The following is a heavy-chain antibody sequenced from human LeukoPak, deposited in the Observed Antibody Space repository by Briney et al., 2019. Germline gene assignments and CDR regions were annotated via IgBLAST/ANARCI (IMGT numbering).Heavy chain of an antibody. CDR3: ARGPILVRGVILADSVGGMDV. J-gene: IGHJ6*02. D-gene: IGHD3-10*01. CDR2: INPSGGST. V-gene: IGHV1-46*01. CDR1: GYTFTSYY. Sequence: LWASVKASCKASGYTFTSYYMHWVRQAPGQGLEWMGIINPSGGSTSYAQKFQGRVTMTRDTSTSTVYMELSSLRSEDTAVYYCARGPILVRGVILADSVGGMDVWGQGTTATVSS.